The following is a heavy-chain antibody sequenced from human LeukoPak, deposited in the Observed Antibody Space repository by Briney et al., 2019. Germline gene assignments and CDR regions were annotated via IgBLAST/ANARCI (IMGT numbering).Heavy chain of an antibody. CDR1: GFTFSSYA. CDR3: ADCSGGSCYKNDYYYYGMDV. D-gene: IGHD2-15*01. CDR2: ISGSGGST. V-gene: IGHV3-23*01. Sequence: GASLRLSCAASGFTFSSYAMGWVRQAPGKGLEWVSAISGSGGSTYYADSVKGRFTISRDNSKNTLYLQMNSLRAEDTAVYYCADCSGGSCYKNDYYYYGMDVWGQGTTVTVSS. J-gene: IGHJ6*02.